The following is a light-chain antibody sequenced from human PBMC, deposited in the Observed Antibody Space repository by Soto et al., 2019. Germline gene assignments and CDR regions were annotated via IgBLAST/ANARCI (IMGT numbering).Light chain of an antibody. J-gene: IGKJ2*01. CDR3: QSYNDWPFS. CDR2: GAS. Sequence: EIVMTQSPATLSVSPGERVTLSCRAIESLSTYLAWYQQKPGQAPRLLIYGASTRATGVPARFSGSGSATDFTLTISSLQSEDSAVYYCQSYNDWPFSFGQGTKLQIK. V-gene: IGKV3-15*01. CDR1: ESLSTY.